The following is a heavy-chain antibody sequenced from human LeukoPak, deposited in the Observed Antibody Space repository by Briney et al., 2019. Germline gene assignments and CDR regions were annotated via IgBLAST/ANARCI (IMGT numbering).Heavy chain of an antibody. D-gene: IGHD3-16*02. CDR2: FDPEDGET. J-gene: IGHJ4*02. CDR1: GYTLTELS. CDR3: ATVRGMITFGGVIPYYFDY. Sequence: ASVKVSCKVSGYTLTELSMHWVRQAPGKGLEWMGGFDPEDGETIYAQKFQGRVTMTEDTSTDTAYMELSSLRSGDTAVYYCATVRGMITFGGVIPYYFDYWGQGTLVTVSS. V-gene: IGHV1-24*01.